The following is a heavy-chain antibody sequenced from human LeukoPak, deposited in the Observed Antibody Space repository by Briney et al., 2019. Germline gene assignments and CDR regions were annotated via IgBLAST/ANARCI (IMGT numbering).Heavy chain of an antibody. D-gene: IGHD2-15*01. CDR2: ISNSGST. CDR3: GRDALVGYFSYYYIDV. J-gene: IGHJ6*03. CDR1: DGPIRSHY. V-gene: IGHV4-59*11. Sequence: SETLSLTCTVSDGPIRSHYWTWIRQSPLKGLEWIGGISNSGSTKYNPSLKSRVTISIDTSKSQFSLRLTSVTAADTAVYYCGRDALVGYFSYYYIDVWGKGTTVTVSS.